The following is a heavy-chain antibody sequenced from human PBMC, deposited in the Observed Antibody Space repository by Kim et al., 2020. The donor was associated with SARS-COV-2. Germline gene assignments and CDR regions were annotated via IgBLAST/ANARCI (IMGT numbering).Heavy chain of an antibody. D-gene: IGHD5-12*01. CDR2: SST. CDR1: GFTFSSYA. J-gene: IGHJ3*01. CDR3: AKERREIVATIGAFDV. Sequence: GGSLRLSCAASGFTFSSYAMSWVRQAPGKGLEWVSASSTYYAASVNGRFTISRDTSKNTQDQQMHSLRAEGTAVYDCAKERREIVATIGAFDVWGQGTMV. V-gene: IGHV3-23*01.